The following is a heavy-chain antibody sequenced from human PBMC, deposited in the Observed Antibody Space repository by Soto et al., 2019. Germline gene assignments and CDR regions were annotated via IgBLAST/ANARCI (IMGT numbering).Heavy chain of an antibody. Sequence: ASVKVSCKASGYNFPSYGISWVRQAPGQGLEWMGWISAYNGNTNYAQKLQGRVTMTTDTSTSTAYMELRSLRSDDTAVYYCARVHTNYDFWSGYYDFDYWGQGTLVTVSS. CDR3: ARVHTNYDFWSGYYDFDY. J-gene: IGHJ4*02. CDR1: GYNFPSYG. D-gene: IGHD3-3*01. V-gene: IGHV1-18*01. CDR2: ISAYNGNT.